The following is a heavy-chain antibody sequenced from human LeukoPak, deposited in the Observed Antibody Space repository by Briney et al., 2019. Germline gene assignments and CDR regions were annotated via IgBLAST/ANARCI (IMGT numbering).Heavy chain of an antibody. Sequence: SETLSLTSTVSGGSISSYYWSWIRQPPGKGLEWIGYIYYSGSTNYNPSLKSRVTISVDTSKNQFSLKLSSVTAADTAVYYCARVTGGDYVDYWGQGTLVTVSS. V-gene: IGHV4-59*01. CDR2: IYYSGST. CDR3: ARVTGGDYVDY. D-gene: IGHD1-14*01. CDR1: GGSISSYY. J-gene: IGHJ4*02.